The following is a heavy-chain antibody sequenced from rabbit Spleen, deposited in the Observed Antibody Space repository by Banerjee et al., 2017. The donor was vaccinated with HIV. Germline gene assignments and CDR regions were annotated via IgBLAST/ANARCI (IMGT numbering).Heavy chain of an antibody. Sequence: QEQLVESGGGLVQPEGSLTLTCTASGSSFSGGYYIFWVRQAPGKGLEWIACIYGGNEDVTYYASWAKGRFTISKTSSTTVTLQMTSLTAADTATYFCARSYSNSGTFYRMRLWGQGTLVTVS. V-gene: IGHV1S45*01. D-gene: IGHD1-1*01. CDR2: IYGGNEDVT. CDR3: ARSYSNSGTFYRMRL. CDR1: GSSFSGGYY. J-gene: IGHJ3*01.